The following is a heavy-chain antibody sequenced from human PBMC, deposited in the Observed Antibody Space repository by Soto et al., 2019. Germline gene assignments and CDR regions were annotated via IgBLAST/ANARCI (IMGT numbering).Heavy chain of an antibody. D-gene: IGHD6-6*01. CDR3: AKARLAARPYYYYMDV. Sequence: EVQLLESGGGLVQPGGSLRLSCAASGFTFSSYAMSWVRQAPGKGLEWVSAISGSGGSTYYADSVKGRFTISRDNSKNTLYLQMNSLRAEDTAVYYCAKARLAARPYYYYMDVWGKGTTVTVSS. V-gene: IGHV3-23*01. CDR2: ISGSGGST. J-gene: IGHJ6*03. CDR1: GFTFSSYA.